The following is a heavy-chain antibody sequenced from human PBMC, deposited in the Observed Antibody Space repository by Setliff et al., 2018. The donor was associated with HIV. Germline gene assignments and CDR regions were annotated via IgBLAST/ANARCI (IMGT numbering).Heavy chain of an antibody. J-gene: IGHJ4*02. CDR1: GGTFSSYV. D-gene: IGHD4-17*01. CDR2: ISPYNGHT. Sequence: ASVKVSCKASGGTFSSYVISWVRQAPGQGPEWMGGISPYNGHTNCAQKFQGRVTMTTDTATSTAYMEVRSLRSDDTAVYYCARTDYGGNAGGNYFDYWGQGSLVTVSS. V-gene: IGHV1-18*01. CDR3: ARTDYGGNAGGNYFDY.